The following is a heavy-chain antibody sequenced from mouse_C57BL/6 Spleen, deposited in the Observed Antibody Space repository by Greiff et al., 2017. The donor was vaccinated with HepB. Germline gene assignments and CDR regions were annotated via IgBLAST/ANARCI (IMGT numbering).Heavy chain of an antibody. J-gene: IGHJ3*01. CDR1: GYTFTSYW. CDR3: TRGHDYDGFAY. Sequence: VQLQQSGTVLARPGASVKMSCKTSGYTFTSYWLHWVTQGPGPGLAWIGAIYPGNSDTSYNQKFKGKAKLTAVTSASTAYMELSSLTNEDSAVYYCTRGHDYDGFAYWGQGTLVTVSA. V-gene: IGHV1-5*01. CDR2: IYPGNSDT. D-gene: IGHD2-4*01.